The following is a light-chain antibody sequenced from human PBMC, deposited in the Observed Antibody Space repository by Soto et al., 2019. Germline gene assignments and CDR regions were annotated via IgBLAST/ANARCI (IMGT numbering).Light chain of an antibody. CDR1: QSISTY. V-gene: IGKV3-11*01. CDR2: DAS. CDR3: QQRSDCCT. Sequence: EIVLTQSPATLSLSPGERATLSCRASQSISTYLAWYQQKPGQAPRLLIYDASNRATGIPARFSGSGSGKDFTLTISSLEPEDFAVYYCQQRSDCCTFGPGTKVEIK. J-gene: IGKJ3*01.